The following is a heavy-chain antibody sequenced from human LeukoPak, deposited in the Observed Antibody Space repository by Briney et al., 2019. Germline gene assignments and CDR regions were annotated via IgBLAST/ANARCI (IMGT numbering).Heavy chain of an antibody. CDR3: ARDRGYIYGYNYYYYGMDV. CDR1: GYTFTSYG. Sequence: DSVKVSCKASGYTFTSYGISWVRQAPGQGLEWMGWISAYNGNTNYAQKLQGRVTMTTDTSTSTAYMELRSLRSDDTAVYYCARDRGYIYGYNYYYYGMDVWGQGTTVTVSS. V-gene: IGHV1-18*01. J-gene: IGHJ6*02. CDR2: ISAYNGNT. D-gene: IGHD5-18*01.